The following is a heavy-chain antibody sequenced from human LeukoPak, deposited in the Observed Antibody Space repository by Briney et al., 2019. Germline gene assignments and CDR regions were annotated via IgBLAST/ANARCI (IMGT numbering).Heavy chain of an antibody. D-gene: IGHD2-2*01. V-gene: IGHV3-23*01. CDR3: AKEMPFVVVPADLFDY. CDR1: GFTFSSYA. CDR2: ISGSGGST. Sequence: GGSLRLSCAASGFTFSSYAMSWVRQAPGKGLEWVSAISGSGGSTYYADSVKGRFTISRDNSKNTLYLQMNSLRAEDTAVYYCAKEMPFVVVPADLFDYWGQGTLVTVSS. J-gene: IGHJ4*02.